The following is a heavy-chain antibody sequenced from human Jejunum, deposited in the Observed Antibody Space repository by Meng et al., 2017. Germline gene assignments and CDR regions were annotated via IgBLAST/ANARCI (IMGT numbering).Heavy chain of an antibody. CDR2: IFYSGTS. V-gene: IGHV4-30-4*01. J-gene: IGHJ4*02. Sequence: QAQLQESGPGLVKPSQTLSLTCTVSGCSIYVADYYWSWIRQPPGKGLEWIGDIFYSGTSHYNPSLKSRVFMSVDTSKNQFSLKLISVTAADTAVYYCARTMTDFYDSSGYSHFDYWGQGTLVTVSS. CDR1: GCSIYVADYY. CDR3: ARTMTDFYDSSGYSHFDY. D-gene: IGHD3-22*01.